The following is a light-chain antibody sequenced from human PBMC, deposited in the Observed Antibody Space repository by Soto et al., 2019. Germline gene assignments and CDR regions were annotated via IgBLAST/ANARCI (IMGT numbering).Light chain of an antibody. V-gene: IGLV1-51*01. J-gene: IGLJ2*01. CDR3: GTWDSSLSAVV. Sequence: QSVLTQPPSVSSAQGQKVTISCSGSSSNIGHHYVSWYHQLPGTAPKLLIYDNNKRPSRIPDRFSGSKSGTSATLGITGLQTGDEADYYCGTWDSSLSAVVFGGGTQLTVL. CDR1: SSNIGHHY. CDR2: DNN.